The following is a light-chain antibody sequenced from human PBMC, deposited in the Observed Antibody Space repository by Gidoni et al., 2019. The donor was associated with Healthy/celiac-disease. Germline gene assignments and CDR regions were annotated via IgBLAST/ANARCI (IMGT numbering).Light chain of an antibody. V-gene: IGKV3-15*01. CDR3: QRYNNWPPWT. CDR1: QGVSSN. Sequence: EIVMTHPPATLSVSPGERATLSSRASQGVSSNLPWYQQKPGQAPRLLTYGASTRATGIPARFSGSGSGTEFTLTISSLQSEDFAVYYCQRYNNWPPWTFGQGTKVEIK. CDR2: GAS. J-gene: IGKJ1*01.